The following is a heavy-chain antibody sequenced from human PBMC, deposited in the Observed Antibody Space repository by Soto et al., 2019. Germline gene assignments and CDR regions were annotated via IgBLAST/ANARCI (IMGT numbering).Heavy chain of an antibody. D-gene: IGHD1-26*01. CDR2: LYHTGST. CDR3: ASCSGSYYEFDY. Sequence: PSETRSRTWAVFGASVSSGGYTWIWIRQPPGKGLEWIGFLYHTGSTYYNPSLKSRVTMSVDTSKNRFSLQLSSVTAADTAMYYCASCSGSYYEFDYWGQGTLVTVSS. CDR1: GASVSSGGYT. J-gene: IGHJ4*02. V-gene: IGHV4-30-2*01.